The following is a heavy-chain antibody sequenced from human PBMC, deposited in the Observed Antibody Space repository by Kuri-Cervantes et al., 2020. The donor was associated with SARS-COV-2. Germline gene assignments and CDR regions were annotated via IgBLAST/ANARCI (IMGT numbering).Heavy chain of an antibody. CDR3: ARPSSGHSSSLDL. D-gene: IGHD6-13*01. CDR2: IYPGDSDT. J-gene: IGHJ5*02. V-gene: IGHV5-51*01. Sequence: GGSLRLSCKASGYSFTNYWVGWVRQMPGKGLEWMGIIYPGDSDTRYSPSFEGQVTISADKSISTAHLQWNSLKASDTAVYYCARPSSGHSSSLDLWGQGTLVTVSS. CDR1: GYSFTNYW.